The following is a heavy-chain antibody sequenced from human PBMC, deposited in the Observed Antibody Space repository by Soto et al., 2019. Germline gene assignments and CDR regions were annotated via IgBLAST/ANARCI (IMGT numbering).Heavy chain of an antibody. J-gene: IGHJ6*02. CDR3: ARKALNAGSYYYYGMDV. CDR1: GYTFTGYY. CDR2: INPNSGGT. V-gene: IGHV1-2*04. Sequence: ASVKVSCKASGYTFTGYYMHWVRRAPGQGLEWMGWINPNSGGTNYAQKLQGWVTMTRDTSISTAYMELSRLRSDDTAVYYCARKALNAGSYYYYGMDVWGQGTTVTVSS. D-gene: IGHD2-8*01.